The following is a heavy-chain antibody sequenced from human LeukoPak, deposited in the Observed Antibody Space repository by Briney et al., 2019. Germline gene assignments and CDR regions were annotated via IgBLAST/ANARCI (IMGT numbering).Heavy chain of an antibody. CDR2: ISAGGGST. J-gene: IGHJ4*02. CDR3: AKPHGSGSYYPFDY. D-gene: IGHD3-10*01. Sequence: PGGSLRLSCSASGFIFSSYVMSWVRQAPGRGLEWVSCISAGGGSTFYSDSVKGRFTISRDNSNNTLYLQMNSLRADDTAVYYCAKPHGSGSYYPFDYWGQGTLVTVSS. CDR1: GFIFSSYV. V-gene: IGHV3-23*01.